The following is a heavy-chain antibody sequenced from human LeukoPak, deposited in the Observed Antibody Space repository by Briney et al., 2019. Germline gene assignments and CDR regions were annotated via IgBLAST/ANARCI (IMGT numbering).Heavy chain of an antibody. D-gene: IGHD6-13*01. CDR1: GGTFSSYA. J-gene: IGHJ4*02. CDR2: IIPTLGIA. CDR3: ARGGIAAAGTLFDY. V-gene: IGHV1-69*04. Sequence: ASVKVSCKASGGTFSSYAISWVRQAPGQGLEWMGRIIPTLGIANYAQKFQGRVTITADKSTSTAYMELSSLRSEDTAVYYCARGGIAAAGTLFDYWGQGTLVTVSS.